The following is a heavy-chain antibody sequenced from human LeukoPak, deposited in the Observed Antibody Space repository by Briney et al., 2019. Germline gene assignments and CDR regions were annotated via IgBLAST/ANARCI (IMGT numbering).Heavy chain of an antibody. D-gene: IGHD3-22*01. V-gene: IGHV4-31*03. CDR3: ASGNGYYYRYFDY. Sequence: PSQTLSLTCTVSGGSISSGGYYWSWIRQHPGKGLEWIGYIYYSGSTYYNPSLKSRVTISVDTSKIHFSLRLSSVTAADTAVYYCASGNGYYYRYFDYWGQGTLVTVSS. CDR1: GGSISSGGYY. J-gene: IGHJ4*02. CDR2: IYYSGST.